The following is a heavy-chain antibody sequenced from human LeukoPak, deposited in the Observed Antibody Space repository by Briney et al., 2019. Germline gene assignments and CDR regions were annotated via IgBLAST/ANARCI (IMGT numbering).Heavy chain of an antibody. D-gene: IGHD6-19*01. CDR3: AVLYSSGSIDY. Sequence: ASVKVSCKASGYTFTGYYIHWVRQAPGQGLEWMGWINPNSGGTNYEQKFQGRVTMTRDTSITTAYTELSRLRSDDTAVYYCAVLYSSGSIDYWGQGTLVTVSS. V-gene: IGHV1-2*02. CDR1: GYTFTGYY. J-gene: IGHJ4*02. CDR2: INPNSGGT.